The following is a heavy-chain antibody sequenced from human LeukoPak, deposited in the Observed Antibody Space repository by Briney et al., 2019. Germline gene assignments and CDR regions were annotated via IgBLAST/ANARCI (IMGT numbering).Heavy chain of an antibody. Sequence: GESLKISCKGSGYSFTSYWIGWVRQMPGKGLEWIGIIYPGDSDTRYSPSFQGQVTISADKSISTAYLQWSSLKASDTAMYYCASCDSSGPGGGAFDIWGQGTMVTVSS. CDR1: GYSFTSYW. CDR2: IYPGDSDT. J-gene: IGHJ3*02. V-gene: IGHV5-51*01. CDR3: ASCDSSGPGGGAFDI. D-gene: IGHD3-22*01.